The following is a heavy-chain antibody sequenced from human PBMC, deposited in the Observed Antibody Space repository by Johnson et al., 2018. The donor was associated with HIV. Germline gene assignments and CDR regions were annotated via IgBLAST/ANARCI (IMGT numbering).Heavy chain of an antibody. CDR1: GFNFSTYG. CDR2: IKQDGSEK. CDR3: ARSGYSGGFI. V-gene: IGHV3-7*03. J-gene: IGHJ3*02. Sequence: VQLVESGGGVVQPGRSLRLSCTASGFNFSTYGMHWVRQAPGKGLEWVANIKQDGSEKYYVDSVKGRFTISRDNAENSLYLQMNSLRAEDTAVYYCARSGYSGGFIWGQGTMVTVSS. D-gene: IGHD1-26*01.